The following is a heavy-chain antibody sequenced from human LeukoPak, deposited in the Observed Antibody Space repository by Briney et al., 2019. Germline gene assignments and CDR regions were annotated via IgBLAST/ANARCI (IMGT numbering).Heavy chain of an antibody. CDR2: IYATGST. Sequence: SETLSLTCPVSGGSISSYYWSWIRQPPGKGLEWIGYIYATGSTNYNPSLKSRVTISVDTSKIQFYLNLRSVTAADTSVYYCARHGSVRSPLGPWGQGTLVTVSS. D-gene: IGHD3-10*01. CDR1: GGSISSYY. V-gene: IGHV4-4*09. CDR3: ARHGSVRSPLGP. J-gene: IGHJ5*02.